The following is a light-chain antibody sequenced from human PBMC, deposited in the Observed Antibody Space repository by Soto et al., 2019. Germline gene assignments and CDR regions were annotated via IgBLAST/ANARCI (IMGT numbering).Light chain of an antibody. CDR3: QQYSNWPPVT. V-gene: IGKV3-15*01. J-gene: IGKJ4*01. CDR1: QSVSIN. Sequence: EIVMTQSPATLSVSPGERATLSCRASQSVSINLAWYQQNPGQAPRLLIYGASTRATGFPARFSGSGSGTDFTLTINSLQSEDSAVYYCQQYSNWPPVTFGGGTKVDIK. CDR2: GAS.